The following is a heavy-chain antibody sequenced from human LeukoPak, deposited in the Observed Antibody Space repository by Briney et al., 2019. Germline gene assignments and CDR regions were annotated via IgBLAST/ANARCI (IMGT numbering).Heavy chain of an antibody. CDR3: ARGDYYVWGSFDY. CDR1: GFTFSSYW. Sequence: GGSQGLSCAASGFTFSSYWMHWVRQVPGKGLVWVSRLNSDGSSTRYADSVKGRFTISRDNARNTLYLQMASLRAEDTAVYYCARGDYYVWGSFDYWGQGNPVSVSS. D-gene: IGHD3-10*01. V-gene: IGHV3-74*01. J-gene: IGHJ4*02. CDR2: LNSDGSST.